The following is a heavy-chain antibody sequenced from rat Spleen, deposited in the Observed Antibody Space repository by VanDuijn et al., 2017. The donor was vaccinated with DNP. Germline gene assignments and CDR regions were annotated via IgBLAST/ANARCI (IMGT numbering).Heavy chain of an antibody. V-gene: IGHV5S10*01. D-gene: IGHD1-11*01. CDR3: VTRGMYGGYDH. Sequence: EVQLVESGGGVVQPGKSLKLSCAASGFSFSDSAMAWVRQSPKMGLEWVATIIYDGSHTFYRDSVQGRFIISRDNAKTTLYLQMDSLRSDDTATYYCVTRGMYGGYDHWGQGVMVTVSS. CDR1: GFSFSDSA. CDR2: IIYDGSHT. J-gene: IGHJ2*01.